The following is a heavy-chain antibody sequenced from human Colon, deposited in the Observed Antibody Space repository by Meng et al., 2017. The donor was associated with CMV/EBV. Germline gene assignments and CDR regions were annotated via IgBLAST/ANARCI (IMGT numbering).Heavy chain of an antibody. Sequence: GGLLRPSCAGAPFNVVNTYMSWVRQAPGKGLEWVAFIYSGGLMHHADSVKGQFTISRDNSKNIFYLQMNSLRANATAVYFCARGSGPLFPGAFDIWGQGTMVTVSS. CDR1: PFNVVNTY. D-gene: IGHD3-10*02. J-gene: IGHJ3*02. V-gene: IGHV3-53*01. CDR3: ARGSGPLFPGAFDI. CDR2: IYSGGLM.